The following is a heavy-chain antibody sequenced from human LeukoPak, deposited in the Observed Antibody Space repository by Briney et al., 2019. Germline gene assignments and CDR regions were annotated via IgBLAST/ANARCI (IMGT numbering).Heavy chain of an antibody. Sequence: SETLSLTCSVSGGSASSYYWSWIRQSPGKGLEWIGYIHNSGRTNYNPSLKSRVTGFVDTSKNQVSLRLSSVTAADTAVYYCARHGTISSESYFDYWGRGALVTVSS. D-gene: IGHD1-14*01. V-gene: IGHV4-59*08. CDR2: IHNSGRT. J-gene: IGHJ4*02. CDR3: ARHGTISSESYFDY. CDR1: GGSASSYY.